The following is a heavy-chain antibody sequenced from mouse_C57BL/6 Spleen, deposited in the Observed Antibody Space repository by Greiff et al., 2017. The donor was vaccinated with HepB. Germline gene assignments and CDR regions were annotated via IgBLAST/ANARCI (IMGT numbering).Heavy chain of an antibody. J-gene: IGHJ2*01. CDR3: ARQGYDYGGGSFDY. V-gene: IGHV1-61*01. CDR2: IYPSDSET. CDR1: GYTFTSYW. Sequence: QVQLQQPGAELVRPGSSVKLSCKASGYTFTSYWMDWVKQRPGQGLEWIGNIYPSDSETHYNQKFKDKATLTVDKSSSTAYMQLSSLTSEDSAVYYCARQGYDYGGGSFDYWGQGTTLTVSS. D-gene: IGHD2-4*01.